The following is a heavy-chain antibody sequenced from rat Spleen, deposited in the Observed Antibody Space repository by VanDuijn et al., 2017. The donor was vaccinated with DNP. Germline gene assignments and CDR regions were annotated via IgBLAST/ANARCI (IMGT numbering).Heavy chain of an antibody. V-gene: IGHV5-19*01. CDR3: TTDFERGY. Sequence: EVQLVASGGGLVQPGRSLKVSCAASGFTFSYYGMAWVRQAPKKGLEWVASISASGGSTSYRDSVKGRFTISRDNAKSTLYLQMDSLRSEDTATYYCTTDFERGYWGQGVMVTVSS. J-gene: IGHJ2*01. CDR2: ISASGGST. CDR1: GFTFSYYG. D-gene: IGHD1-11*01.